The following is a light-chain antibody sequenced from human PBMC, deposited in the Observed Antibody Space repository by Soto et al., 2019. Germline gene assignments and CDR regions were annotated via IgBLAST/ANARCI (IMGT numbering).Light chain of an antibody. CDR2: GAS. V-gene: IGKV3-15*01. J-gene: IGKJ4*01. Sequence: EIVMTQSPPTLSVSPGDGATLSCRASQSVNSNLAWYQQKPGQAPRLLIYGASRRAMHIPARFSGSGSGTEFTLPISGLQSADFAVYYCQQYDSGPPLTFGGGTKV. CDR1: QSVNSN. CDR3: QQYDSGPPLT.